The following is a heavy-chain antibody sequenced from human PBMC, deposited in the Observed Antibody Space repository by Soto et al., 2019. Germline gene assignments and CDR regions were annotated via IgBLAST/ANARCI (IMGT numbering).Heavy chain of an antibody. J-gene: IGHJ6*04. V-gene: IGHV1-69*12. Sequence: QVQLVQSGAEVKKPGSSVKVSCKVSGGTFSNYAIDWVRLAPGHGLEWMGGIVPIFGTTYYTQKFQGIATIVADASTTTAYLEMSSLRSEDTAIYYCARVEAVAGLYNYHGLDGWGEGTAVSVSS. D-gene: IGHD6-19*01. CDR1: GGTFSNYA. CDR2: IVPIFGTT. CDR3: ARVEAVAGLYNYHGLDG.